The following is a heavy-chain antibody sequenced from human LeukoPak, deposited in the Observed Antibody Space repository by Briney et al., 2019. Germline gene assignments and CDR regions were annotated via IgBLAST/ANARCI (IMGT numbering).Heavy chain of an antibody. V-gene: IGHV4-59*01. D-gene: IGHD4-17*01. CDR1: GDSISSNY. J-gene: IGHJ5*02. CDR2: IYDSWNT. CDR3: AACRHEFADYGFTS. Sequence: PSETLSLTCTVSGDSISSNYWSWIRQPPGKGLEWIGYIYDSWNTKYNPSLKGRVTISGDTSKNLFSLELTSVTAADTAVYYCAACRHEFADYGFTSWGQGFLVTVSS.